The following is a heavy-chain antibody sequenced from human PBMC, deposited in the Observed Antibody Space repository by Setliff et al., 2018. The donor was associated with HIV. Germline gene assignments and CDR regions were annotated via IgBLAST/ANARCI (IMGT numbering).Heavy chain of an antibody. J-gene: IGHJ4*02. D-gene: IGHD5-18*01. CDR3: ASGYNYAYSDY. CDR2: IYTTGST. CDR1: GGSIGSGSHY. Sequence: SETLSLTCTVSGGSIGSGSHYWSWIRQPAGKGLEWIGHIYTTGSTNYNPSLKSRVTISADTSNNQLSLKLRSVTAADTAVYYCASGYNYAYSDYWGQGTLVTVSS. V-gene: IGHV4-61*09.